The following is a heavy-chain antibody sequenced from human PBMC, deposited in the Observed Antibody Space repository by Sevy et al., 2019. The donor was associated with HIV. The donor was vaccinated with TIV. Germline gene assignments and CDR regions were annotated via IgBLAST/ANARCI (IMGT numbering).Heavy chain of an antibody. CDR1: GGTFSSYA. CDR3: ASGKDIVVVVAAKDHAFDI. J-gene: IGHJ3*02. Sequence: ASVKVSCKASGGTFSSYAISWVRQAPGQGLEWMGGIIPIFGTANYAQKFQGRVTITADESTSTAYMELSSLRSEDTAVYYCASGKDIVVVVAAKDHAFDIWGQGTMVTVSS. D-gene: IGHD2-15*01. CDR2: IIPIFGTA. V-gene: IGHV1-69*13.